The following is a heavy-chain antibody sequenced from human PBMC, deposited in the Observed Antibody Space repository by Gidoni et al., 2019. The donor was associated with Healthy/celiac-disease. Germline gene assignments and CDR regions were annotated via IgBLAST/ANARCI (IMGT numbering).Heavy chain of an antibody. CDR2: ISGSGGST. J-gene: IGHJ4*02. Sequence: EVQLLESGGGLVHPGGSLRLSCAASGFTFSSYAMSWVRQAPGNGLEWVSAISGSGGSTYYADSVKGRFTISRDNSKNTLYLQMNSLRAEDTAVYYCATSYGDYGPFDYWGQGTLVTVSS. CDR3: ATSYGDYGPFDY. D-gene: IGHD4-17*01. V-gene: IGHV3-23*01. CDR1: GFTFSSYA.